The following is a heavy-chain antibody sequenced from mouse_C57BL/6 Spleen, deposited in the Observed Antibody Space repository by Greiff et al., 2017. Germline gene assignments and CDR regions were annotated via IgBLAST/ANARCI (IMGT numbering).Heavy chain of an antibody. CDR1: GFTFSSYT. J-gene: IGHJ2*01. CDR3: ERKGYYFDY. CDR2: ISGGGGNT. V-gene: IGHV5-9*01. Sequence: EVQLVESGGGLVKPGGSLKLSCAASGFTFSSYTMSWVRQTPEKRLEWVATISGGGGNTYYPNSVKGRFTISRDNAKTTLYLQMSSLRYDDTALYYCERKGYYFDYWGQGTTLTDSS.